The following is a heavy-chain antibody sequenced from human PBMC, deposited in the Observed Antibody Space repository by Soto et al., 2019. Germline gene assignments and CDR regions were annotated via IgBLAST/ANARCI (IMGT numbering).Heavy chain of an antibody. CDR2: IKQDGSEK. CDR1: GFTFSNYW. V-gene: IGHV3-7*04. D-gene: IGHD4-17*01. Sequence: GSLRLSCAASGFTFSNYWMSWVRQAPGKGLEWVANIKQDGSEKYYVDSVKGRFTISRDNAKNSLYLQMNSLRAEDTAVYYCARAPSLDYGDTFDIWGQGTMVTVSS. CDR3: ARAPSLDYGDTFDI. J-gene: IGHJ3*02.